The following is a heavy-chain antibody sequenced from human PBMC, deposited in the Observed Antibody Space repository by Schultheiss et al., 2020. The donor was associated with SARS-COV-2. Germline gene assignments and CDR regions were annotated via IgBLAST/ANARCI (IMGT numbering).Heavy chain of an antibody. V-gene: IGHV4-59*01. CDR3: ARTERTAGYYYYYMDV. J-gene: IGHJ6*03. Sequence: SETLSLTCTVSGGSISSYYWSWIRQPPGKGLEWIGYVYYNGNTNYNPSLKSRVTMSVDTSKNQFSLKLSSVTAADTAVYYCARTERTAGYYYYYMDVWGKGTTVTVSS. CDR1: GGSISSYY. D-gene: IGHD1-14*01. CDR2: VYYNGNT.